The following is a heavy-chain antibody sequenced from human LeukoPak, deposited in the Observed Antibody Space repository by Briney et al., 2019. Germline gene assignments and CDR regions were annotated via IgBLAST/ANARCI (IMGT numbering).Heavy chain of an antibody. J-gene: IGHJ4*02. D-gene: IGHD3-3*01. CDR1: GFTFSSYW. CDR3: AKDLTTARITFFGVVIPPDFDY. CDR2: ISGSGGST. V-gene: IGHV3-23*01. Sequence: GGSLRLSCAASGFTFSSYWMSWVRQAPGKGLEWVSAISGSGGSTNYADSVKGRFTISRDNSKNTLYLQMNSLRAEDTAVYYCAKDLTTARITFFGVVIPPDFDYWGQGALVTVSS.